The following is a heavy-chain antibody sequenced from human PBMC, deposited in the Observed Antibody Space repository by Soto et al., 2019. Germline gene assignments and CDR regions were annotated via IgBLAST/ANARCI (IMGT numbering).Heavy chain of an antibody. CDR1: GFTFRSYN. D-gene: IGHD5-12*01. CDR3: ARGGTIAVTTIGDY. CDR2: ISSSSSTI. J-gene: IGHJ4*01. V-gene: IGHV3-48*02. Sequence: DVQLVESGGGLVQPGGSLRLSCAASGFTFRSYNMNWVRQAPGKGLDWVSYISSSSSTIYYADSVKGRFTISRDNAKNSLYLQMNSLRDDETAMYYCARGGTIAVTTIGDYWGQGTLVTVSS.